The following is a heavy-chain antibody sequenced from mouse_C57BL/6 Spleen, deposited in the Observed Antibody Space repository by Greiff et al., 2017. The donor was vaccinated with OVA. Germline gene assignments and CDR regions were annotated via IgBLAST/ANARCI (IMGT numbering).Heavy chain of an antibody. V-gene: IGHV5-17*01. Sequence: EVQRVESGGGLVKPGGSLKLSCAASGFTFSDYGMHWVRQAPEKGLEWVAYISSGSSTIYYADTVKGRFTISRDNAKNTLFLQMTSLRSEDTAMYYCARGGIYYAMDYWGQGTSVTVSS. CDR3: ARGGIYYAMDY. CDR1: GFTFSDYG. J-gene: IGHJ4*01. CDR2: ISSGSSTI.